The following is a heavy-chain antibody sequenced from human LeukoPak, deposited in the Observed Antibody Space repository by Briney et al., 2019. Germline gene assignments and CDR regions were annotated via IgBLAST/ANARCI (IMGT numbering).Heavy chain of an antibody. Sequence: ASVKVSCKASGYTFTSYGISWVRQTPGQGLEWMGWISAYNGNTNYAQKLQGRVTMTTDTSTSTAYMELRSLRSDDTAVYYCAREWCSSTSCYEGMDVWGRGTTVTVSS. CDR3: AREWCSSTSCYEGMDV. CDR1: GYTFTSYG. V-gene: IGHV1-18*01. D-gene: IGHD2-2*01. CDR2: ISAYNGNT. J-gene: IGHJ6*02.